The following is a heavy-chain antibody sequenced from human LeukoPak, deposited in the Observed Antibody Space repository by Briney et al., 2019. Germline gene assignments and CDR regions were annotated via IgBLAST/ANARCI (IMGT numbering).Heavy chain of an antibody. Sequence: SETLSLTCAVYGGSFSGYYWSWIRQPPGKGLEWIGEINHSGSTNYNPSLNSRVTISVDTSKNQLSLKLGSVTAADTAVYYCARVANKGIAVAGTRARGYFDYWGQGTLVTVSS. D-gene: IGHD6-19*01. CDR2: INHSGST. CDR1: GGSFSGYY. J-gene: IGHJ4*02. CDR3: ARVANKGIAVAGTRARGYFDY. V-gene: IGHV4-34*01.